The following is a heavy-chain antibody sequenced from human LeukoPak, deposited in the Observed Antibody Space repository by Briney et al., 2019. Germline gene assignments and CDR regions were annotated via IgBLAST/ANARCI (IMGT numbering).Heavy chain of an antibody. Sequence: GGSLRLSCAASGFIFSDYYMSWIRQAPGKGLEWVSYISSSGSTMYYTDSVKGGFTISRDNAKDSLYLQMNSLRAEDTAVYYCARNPGSGYEEHFDYWGQGTLVTVSS. CDR2: ISSSGSTM. CDR3: ARNPGSGYEEHFDY. J-gene: IGHJ4*02. D-gene: IGHD5-12*01. CDR1: GFIFSDYY. V-gene: IGHV3-11*01.